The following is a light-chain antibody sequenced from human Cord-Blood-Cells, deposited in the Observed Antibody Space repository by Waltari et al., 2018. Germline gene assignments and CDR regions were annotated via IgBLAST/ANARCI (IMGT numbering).Light chain of an antibody. CDR3: SSYTSSSTLV. CDR2: EVS. V-gene: IGLV2-14*01. J-gene: IGLJ2*01. Sequence: SPLPHPPPGSAPPGQSTTSACTGTTSYAGGYNYTPWYQQHPGKAPKLMIYEVSNRPSGVSNRFSGSKSGNTASLTISGLQAEDEADYYCSSYTSSSTLVFGGGTKLTVL. CDR1: TSYAGGYNY.